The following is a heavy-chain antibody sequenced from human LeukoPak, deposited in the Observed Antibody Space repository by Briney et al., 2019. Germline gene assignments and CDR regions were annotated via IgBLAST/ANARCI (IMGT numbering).Heavy chain of an antibody. CDR3: ARDMVIRRYYYYGMDV. V-gene: IGHV3-33*01. CDR2: IWYDGSNK. Sequence: GGSLRLSCAAFGFTFSSYGMHWVRQAPGKGLEWVAVIWYDGSNKYYADSVKGRFTISRDNSKNTLYLQMNSLRAEYTAVYYCARDMVIRRYYYYGMDVWGQGTTVTVSS. CDR1: GFTFSSYG. D-gene: IGHD3-22*01. J-gene: IGHJ6*02.